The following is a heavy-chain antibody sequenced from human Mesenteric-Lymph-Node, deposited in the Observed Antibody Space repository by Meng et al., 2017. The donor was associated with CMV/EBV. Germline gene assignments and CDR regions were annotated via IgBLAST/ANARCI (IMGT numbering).Heavy chain of an antibody. J-gene: IGHJ4*02. CDR3: ASDGDGGGLDY. V-gene: IGHV3-21*01. D-gene: IGHD5-24*01. CDR2: SSSSSSYI. CDR1: GVTFSSYG. Sequence: LSCAASGVTFSSYGMNWGRQAPEKGLEWVSSSSSSSSYIYYADSVKGRFTISRDNAKNALYLQMNSLRAEDTAVYYCASDGDGGGLDYWGQGTLVTVSS.